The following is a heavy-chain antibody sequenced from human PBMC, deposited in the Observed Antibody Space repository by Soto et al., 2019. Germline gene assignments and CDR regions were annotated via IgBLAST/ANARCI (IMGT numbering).Heavy chain of an antibody. CDR1: GFTFSDYT. D-gene: IGHD3-3*01. J-gene: IGHJ6*02. Sequence: GGSLRLSCAASGFTFSDYTMNWVRQAPGKGLEWVSSISRSGIYLYNADTVKGRFTISRDNSKNTLYLQMNSLRAEDTAVYYCARGYDFWSGYYYPYGMDVWGQGTTVTVSS. CDR3: ARGYDFWSGYYYPYGMDV. V-gene: IGHV3-21*01. CDR2: ISRSGIYL.